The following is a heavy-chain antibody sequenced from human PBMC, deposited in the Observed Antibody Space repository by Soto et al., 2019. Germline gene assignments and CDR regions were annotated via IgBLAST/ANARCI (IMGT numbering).Heavy chain of an antibody. V-gene: IGHV4-39*01. D-gene: IGHD4-4*01. CDR1: GGSIRSSSYY. CDR3: LTTVTAAAFYDY. Sequence: SETLSLTCTVSGGSIRSSSYYWGWIRQPPGKGLEWIGSIYYSGSTYYNPSLKSRVTISVDTSKNQFSLKLSSVTAADTAVYYCLTTVTAAAFYDYWGQGTLVTVSS. CDR2: IYYSGST. J-gene: IGHJ4*02.